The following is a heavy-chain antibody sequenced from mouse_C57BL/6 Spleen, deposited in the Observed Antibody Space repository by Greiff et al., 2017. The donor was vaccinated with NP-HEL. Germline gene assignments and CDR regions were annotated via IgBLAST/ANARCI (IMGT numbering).Heavy chain of an antibody. CDR2: IDPEDGDT. J-gene: IGHJ3*01. D-gene: IGHD1-1*01. CDR3: TTAYYGSSLAWFAY. Sequence: VQLQQSGAELVRPGASVKLSCTASGFNIKDYYMHWVNQRPEQGLEWIGRIDPEDGDTEYAPKFQGKATMTADTSSTTAYLQLSSLTSEDTAVYYCTTAYYGSSLAWFAYWGQGTLVTVSA. CDR1: GFNIKDYY. V-gene: IGHV14-1*01.